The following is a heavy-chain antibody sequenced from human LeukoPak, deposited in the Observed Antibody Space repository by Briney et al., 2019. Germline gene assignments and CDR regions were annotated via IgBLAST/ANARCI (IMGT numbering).Heavy chain of an antibody. V-gene: IGHV5-51*01. CDR3: ARNDFWSASWFDP. D-gene: IGHD3-3*01. CDR2: IYSGDSDT. J-gene: IGHJ5*02. CDR1: GYSFTSYW. Sequence: HGESLKISCKGSGYSFTSYWIGWVRPMPGKGLGWMGIIYSGDSDTRDSPPSQGQVTISADKSITPSDLQWSSLKASYTAMYYCARNDFWSASWFDPWGQGTLVTVSS.